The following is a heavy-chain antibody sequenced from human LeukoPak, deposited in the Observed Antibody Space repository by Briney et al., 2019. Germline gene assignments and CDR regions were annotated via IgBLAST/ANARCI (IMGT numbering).Heavy chain of an antibody. Sequence: SETLSLTCAVYGGSFSGYYWSWIRQPPGKGLEWIGEINHSGSTNYNPSLKSRVTISVDTSKNQFSLKLSSVTAADTAVYYCARDLPMTTVTTSRFDPWGQGTLVTVSS. J-gene: IGHJ5*02. D-gene: IGHD4-17*01. V-gene: IGHV4-34*01. CDR3: ARDLPMTTVTTSRFDP. CDR2: INHSGST. CDR1: GGSFSGYY.